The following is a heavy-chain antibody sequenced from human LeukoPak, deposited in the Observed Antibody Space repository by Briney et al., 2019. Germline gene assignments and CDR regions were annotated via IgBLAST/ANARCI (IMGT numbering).Heavy chain of an antibody. CDR1: GGSISSYY. V-gene: IGHV4-59*01. J-gene: IGHJ4*02. Sequence: SETLSLTCTVSGGSISSYYWTWIRQPPEKELERIGYIYYTGSTWYNPSLKSRVTISLDTSKNQFSLKLSSVTAADSAAYYCARGDGYRYNYWGQGTLVTVSS. CDR3: ARGDGYRYNY. D-gene: IGHD5-24*01. CDR2: IYYTGST.